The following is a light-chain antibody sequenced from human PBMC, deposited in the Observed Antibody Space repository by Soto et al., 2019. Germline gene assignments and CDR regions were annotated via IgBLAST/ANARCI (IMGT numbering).Light chain of an antibody. CDR3: QQANSFPLT. J-gene: IGKJ4*01. Sequence: DIQMTQSPSSLSASLRDRVTITCRASHNTRGYLNWYQQKPGKGPNLLIYAASSLQGGVPSRFSGSGSGTDFTLTISSLQPEDFATYYCQQANSFPLTFGGGTKVDIK. CDR2: AAS. V-gene: IGKV1-12*01. CDR1: HNTRGY.